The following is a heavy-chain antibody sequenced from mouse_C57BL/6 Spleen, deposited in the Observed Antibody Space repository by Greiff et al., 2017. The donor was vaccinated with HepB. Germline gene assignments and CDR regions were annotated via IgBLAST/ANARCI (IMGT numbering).Heavy chain of an antibody. J-gene: IGHJ4*01. CDR3: ARSDYGSSLYYYAMDY. D-gene: IGHD1-1*01. Sequence: EVQLQQSGPELVKPGASVKISCKASGYTFTDYYMNWVKQSHGKSLEWIGDINPNNGGTSYNQKFKGKATLTVDKSSSTAYMELRSLTSEDSAVYYCARSDYGSSLYYYAMDYWGQGTSVTVSS. V-gene: IGHV1-26*01. CDR1: GYTFTDYY. CDR2: INPNNGGT.